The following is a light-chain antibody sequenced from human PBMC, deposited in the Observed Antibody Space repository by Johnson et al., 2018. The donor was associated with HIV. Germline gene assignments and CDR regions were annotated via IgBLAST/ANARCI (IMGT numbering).Light chain of an antibody. CDR1: SSNIGNNY. CDR2: DNN. J-gene: IGLJ1*01. V-gene: IGLV1-51*01. Sequence: SVLTQPPSVSAAPGQKVTISCSGSSSNIGNNYVSWYQQLPGTAPKLLIYDNNKRPSGIPDRFSGSKSGTSATLGITGLQTGDEADYYCGTWDSSLSASYVCVTGTKVTVL. CDR3: GTWDSSLSASYV.